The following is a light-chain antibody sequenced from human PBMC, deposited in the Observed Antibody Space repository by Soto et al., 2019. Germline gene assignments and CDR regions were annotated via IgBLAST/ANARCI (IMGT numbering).Light chain of an antibody. Sequence: IQLTQSPSFLSASVGDRVTITCRASQGISSYLAWYQQKPGKAPKLLIYAASTLQSGVPSRFSGSGSGTEFTLTISSLQPEDFATYYCQQLNSHGFTFGPGTKVDIK. V-gene: IGKV1-9*01. CDR3: QQLNSHGFT. J-gene: IGKJ3*01. CDR1: QGISSY. CDR2: AAS.